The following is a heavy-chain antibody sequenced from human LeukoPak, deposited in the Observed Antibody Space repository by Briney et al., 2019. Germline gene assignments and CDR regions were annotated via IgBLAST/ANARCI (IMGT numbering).Heavy chain of an antibody. J-gene: IGHJ3*01. CDR2: INPNKGNT. CDR3: ARKAKEVGDAFDF. Sequence: GASVKVSCKTSGYIFTSHGITWVRQVPGQGLQWMGWINPNKGNTNYEPRVQGRVTMTTDIYSSTAYMELRGLRSDDTAVYYCARKAKEVGDAFDFWGQGTLVIVSS. V-gene: IGHV1-18*01. CDR1: GYIFTSHG.